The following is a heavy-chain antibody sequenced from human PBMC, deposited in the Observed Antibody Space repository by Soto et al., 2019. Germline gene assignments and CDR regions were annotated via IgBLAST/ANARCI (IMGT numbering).Heavy chain of an antibody. CDR3: AREVPSPGYYYYGMDV. Sequence: XSVKVSCKASVGTFSSYAISWVRQAPGQGLEWMGGIIPIFGTANYAQKFQGRVTITADESTSTAYMELSSLRSEDTAVYYCAREVPSPGYYYYGMDVWGQGTTVTGSS. CDR1: VGTFSSYA. CDR2: IIPIFGTA. J-gene: IGHJ6*02. D-gene: IGHD3-10*01. V-gene: IGHV1-69*13.